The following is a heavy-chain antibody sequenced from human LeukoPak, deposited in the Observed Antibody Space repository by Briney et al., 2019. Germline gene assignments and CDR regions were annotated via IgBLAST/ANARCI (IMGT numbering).Heavy chain of an antibody. V-gene: IGHV4-34*01. CDR3: ARASYYDFWSGYYKPDDAFDI. D-gene: IGHD3-3*01. Sequence: KPSETLSLTCAVYGGSFSGYYWSWIRQPPGKGLEWIGEINHSGSTNYNPSLKSRVTISVDTSKNQFSLKLSSVTAADTAVYYCARASYYDFWSGYYKPDDAFDIWGQGTIVTVSS. CDR2: INHSGST. CDR1: GGSFSGYY. J-gene: IGHJ3*02.